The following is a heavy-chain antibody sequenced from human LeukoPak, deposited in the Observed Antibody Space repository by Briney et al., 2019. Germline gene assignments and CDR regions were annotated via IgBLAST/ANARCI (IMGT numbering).Heavy chain of an antibody. CDR1: GYTFTSYD. D-gene: IGHD3-10*01. CDR3: ARGGLYASGSYRTDF. J-gene: IGHJ4*02. CDR2: MNPNSGNT. Sequence: ASVKVSCKASGYTFTSYDINWVRQAPGQGLEWMGWMNPNSGNTGYAQKFQGRVTMTRNTSISTAYMELSSLRAEDTAVYYCARGGLYASGSYRTDFWGQGTLVTVSP. V-gene: IGHV1-8*01.